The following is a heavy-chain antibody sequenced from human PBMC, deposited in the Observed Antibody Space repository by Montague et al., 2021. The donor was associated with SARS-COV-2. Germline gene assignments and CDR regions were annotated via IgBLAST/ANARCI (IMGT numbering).Heavy chain of an antibody. CDR1: GGSISSREW. J-gene: IGHJ6*02. CDR2: IHQSESGXT. D-gene: IGHD3-3*01. V-gene: IGHV4-4*02. Sequence: SETLSLTCAVSGGSISSREWWSWVRQPPGKGLEWIGEIHQSESGXTNXXXXLKSRVTISIDQSKNYFSLNLASMTAADTAVYYCGGTWVYFSPVDVWGQGTTVTVSS. CDR3: GGTWVYFSPVDV.